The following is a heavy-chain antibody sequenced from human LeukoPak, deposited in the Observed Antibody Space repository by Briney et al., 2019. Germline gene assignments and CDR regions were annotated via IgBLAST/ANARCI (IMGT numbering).Heavy chain of an antibody. CDR2: INPNSGGT. Sequence: GASVKVSCKASGYTFTGYYIHWVRQAPGQGLEWMGWINPNSGGTNYAQKLQGRVTMTTDTSTSTAYMELRSLRSDDTAVYYCARDHDILTGYYFDQGNWGQGTWSPSPQ. CDR3: ARDHDILTGYYFDQGN. CDR1: GYTFTGYY. D-gene: IGHD3-9*01. J-gene: IGHJ4*02. V-gene: IGHV1-2*02.